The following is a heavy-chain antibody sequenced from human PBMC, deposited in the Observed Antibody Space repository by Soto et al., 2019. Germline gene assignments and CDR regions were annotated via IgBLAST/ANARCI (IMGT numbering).Heavy chain of an antibody. J-gene: IGHJ4*02. Sequence: LDLSCAASGFTLSSYALSWVLQPPGKGLEWIGYIYYSGSTYYNPSLKSRVTISVDTSKNQFSLKLSSVTAADTAVYYCARVGGSGATTIDYWGQGTLVTVSS. CDR2: IYYSGST. CDR1: GFTLSSYAL. D-gene: IGHD3-10*01. V-gene: IGHV4-30-2*05. CDR3: ARVGGSGATTIDY.